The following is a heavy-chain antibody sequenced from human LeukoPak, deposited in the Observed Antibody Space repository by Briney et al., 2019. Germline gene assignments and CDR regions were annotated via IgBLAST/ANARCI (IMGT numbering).Heavy chain of an antibody. V-gene: IGHV3-21*01. Sequence: PGGSLRLSCAASGFTLSSYSMNWVRQAPGKGLEWVSSISSTSYIYYADSVKGRFTISRDNAKNSLYLQMNSLRAEDTAVYYCARGSTVVTQDYWGQGTLVTVSS. CDR3: ARGSTVVTQDY. CDR1: GFTLSSYS. D-gene: IGHD4-23*01. J-gene: IGHJ4*02. CDR2: ISSTSYI.